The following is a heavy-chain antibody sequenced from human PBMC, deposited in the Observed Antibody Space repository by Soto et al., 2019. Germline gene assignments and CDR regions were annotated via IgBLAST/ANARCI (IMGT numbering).Heavy chain of an antibody. CDR2: IIPIFGTA. Sequence: QVQLVQSGAEVKKPGSSVKVSCKASGGTFSSYAISWVRQAPGQGLEWMGGIIPIFGTANYAQKFQGRVTITADECTCTAYMELSSLRSEDTAVYYCARDQYDSSGYYSGGLDYWGQGTLVTVSS. CDR3: ARDQYDSSGYYSGGLDY. J-gene: IGHJ4*02. D-gene: IGHD3-22*01. V-gene: IGHV1-69*01. CDR1: GGTFSSYA.